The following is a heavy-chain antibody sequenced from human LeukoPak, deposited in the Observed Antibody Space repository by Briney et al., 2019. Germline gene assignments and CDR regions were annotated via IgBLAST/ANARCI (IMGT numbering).Heavy chain of an antibody. CDR3: AGAFSGYSSSHPI. Sequence: GGSLRLSCAASGFTFSSYWMSWVRQAPGKGLEWVANIKQDGSEKYYVDSVKGRFTISRDNAKNSLYLQMNSLRAEDTAVYYCAGAFSGYSSSHPIWGQGTLVTVSS. D-gene: IGHD6-13*01. V-gene: IGHV3-7*01. CDR2: IKQDGSEK. CDR1: GFTFSSYW. J-gene: IGHJ4*02.